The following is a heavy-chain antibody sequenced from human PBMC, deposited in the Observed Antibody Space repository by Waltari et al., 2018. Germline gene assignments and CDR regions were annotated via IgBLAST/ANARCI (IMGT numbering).Heavy chain of an antibody. Sequence: QITLRESGPTLVQPTQTVTLTCTFSGFSLSTNGVGVGWIRQPPGKAPEFLAVIYWDDDKRYRPSLSSRLTITKDTSKHQVFLTMTNLDPVDTATYYCAYRRDFRSDWNTGWFDPWGQGTLVTVSS. V-gene: IGHV2-5*02. CDR2: IYWDDDK. J-gene: IGHJ5*02. CDR1: GFSLSTNGVG. CDR3: AYRRDFRSDWNTGWFDP. D-gene: IGHD3-3*01.